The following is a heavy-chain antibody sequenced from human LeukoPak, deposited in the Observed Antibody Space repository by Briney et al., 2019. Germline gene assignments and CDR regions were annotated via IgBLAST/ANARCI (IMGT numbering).Heavy chain of an antibody. V-gene: IGHV1-69*13. CDR3: ASYSSRKFDF. Sequence: ASVKVSCKASGGTFRSSAIVWVRQAPGQGLEWMGGIIPIFGTPNYAQKFQGRVTITADESTSTGYMELSSLRSEDTAVFYCASYSSRKFDFWGQGTLVTVSS. CDR2: IIPIFGTP. J-gene: IGHJ4*02. D-gene: IGHD6-13*01. CDR1: GGTFRSSA.